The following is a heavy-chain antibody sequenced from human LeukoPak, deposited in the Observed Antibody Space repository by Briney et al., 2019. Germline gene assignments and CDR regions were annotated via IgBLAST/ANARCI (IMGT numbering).Heavy chain of an antibody. J-gene: IGHJ4*02. CDR1: GFTFSSYA. CDR2: ISGSGGST. Sequence: PGGSLRLSCAASGFTFSSYAMSWVRQAPGKGLEWVSAISGSGGSTYYADSVKGRFTISRDNSKNTLYLQMNSLRAEDTAVYYCAKKSEWLLMALIDYWGQGTLDTVSS. V-gene: IGHV3-23*01. CDR3: AKKSEWLLMALIDY. D-gene: IGHD3-3*01.